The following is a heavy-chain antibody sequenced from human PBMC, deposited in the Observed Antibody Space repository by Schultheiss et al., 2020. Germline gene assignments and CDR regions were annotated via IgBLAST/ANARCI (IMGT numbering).Heavy chain of an antibody. J-gene: IGHJ4*02. CDR2: ISYDGSNK. D-gene: IGHD6-13*01. CDR3: ARDGSSRGVFDY. CDR1: GFTVSSNY. Sequence: GESLKISCAASGFTVSSNYMSWVRQAPGKGLEWVAVISYDGSNKYYADSVKGRFTISRDNSKNTLYLQMNSLRAEDTAVYYCARDGSSRGVFDYWGQGTLVTVSS. V-gene: IGHV3-30-3*01.